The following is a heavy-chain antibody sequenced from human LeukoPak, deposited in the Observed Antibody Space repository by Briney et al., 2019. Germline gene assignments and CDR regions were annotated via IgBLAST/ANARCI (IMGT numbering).Heavy chain of an antibody. CDR2: TYYRSKWYN. J-gene: IGHJ5*02. CDR3: ARDTPAQGYKLERRRPYTSWFDP. D-gene: IGHD1-1*01. V-gene: IGHV6-1*01. CDR1: GDSVSSNSAA. Sequence: SQTLSLTCAISGDSVSSNSAAWNWIRQSPSRGLEWLGRTYYRSKWYNDYAVSVKSRITINPDTSKNQFSLQLNSVTPEDTAVYYCARDTPAQGYKLERRRPYTSWFDPWGQGTLVTVSS.